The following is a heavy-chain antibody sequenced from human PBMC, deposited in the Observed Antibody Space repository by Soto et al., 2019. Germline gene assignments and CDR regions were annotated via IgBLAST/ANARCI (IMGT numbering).Heavy chain of an antibody. Sequence: SETLSLTCTVSGGSISSSSYYWGWIRQPPGKGLEWIGSIYYSGSTYYNPSLKSRVTISVDTSKNQFSLKLSSVTAADTAVYYCARHRTPGGWLLSAGVFPGDFDIWGQGTMGTVSS. CDR1: GGSISSSSYY. D-gene: IGHD3-3*01. J-gene: IGHJ3*02. CDR3: ARHRTPGGWLLSAGVFPGDFDI. CDR2: IYYSGST. V-gene: IGHV4-39*01.